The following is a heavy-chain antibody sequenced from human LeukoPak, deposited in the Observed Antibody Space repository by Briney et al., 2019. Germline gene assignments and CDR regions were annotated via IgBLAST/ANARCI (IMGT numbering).Heavy chain of an antibody. CDR1: GFTFSSYS. Sequence: GGSLRLSCAASGFTFSSYSMNWVRQAPGKGLEWVSSFSSSSSYIYYADSVKGRFTISRDNAKNSLYLQMNSLRAEDTAVYYCARDLEMATIGNPFDYWGPGTLVTVSS. CDR3: ARDLEMATIGNPFDY. V-gene: IGHV3-21*01. J-gene: IGHJ4*02. D-gene: IGHD5-24*01. CDR2: FSSSSSYI.